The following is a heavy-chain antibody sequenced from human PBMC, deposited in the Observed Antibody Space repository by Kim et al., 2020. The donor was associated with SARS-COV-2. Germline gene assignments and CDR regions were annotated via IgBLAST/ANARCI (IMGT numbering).Heavy chain of an antibody. D-gene: IGHD3-22*01. V-gene: IGHV3-30-3*01. CDR1: GFTFSSYA. CDR3: ARDYYDSSGFDY. CDR2: ISYDGSNK. Sequence: GGSLRLSCAASGFTFSSYAMHWVRQAPGKGLEWVAVISYDGSNKYYADSVKGRFTISRDNSKNTLYLQMNSLRAEDTAVYYCARDYYDSSGFDYWGQGTLVTVSS. J-gene: IGHJ4*02.